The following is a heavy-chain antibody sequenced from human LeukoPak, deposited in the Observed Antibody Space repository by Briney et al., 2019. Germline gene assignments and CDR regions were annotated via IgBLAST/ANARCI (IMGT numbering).Heavy chain of an antibody. CDR3: ARDLGCSSTSCYATNWFDP. V-gene: IGHV1-18*01. J-gene: IGHJ5*02. Sequence: ASVKVSCKASGYTFTSYGISWVRQAPGQGLEWMGWISAYNGDTNYAQKLQGRVTMTTDTSTSTAYMELRSLRSDDTAVYYCARDLGCSSTSCYATNWFDPWGQGTLVTVSS. CDR2: ISAYNGDT. D-gene: IGHD2-2*01. CDR1: GYTFTSYG.